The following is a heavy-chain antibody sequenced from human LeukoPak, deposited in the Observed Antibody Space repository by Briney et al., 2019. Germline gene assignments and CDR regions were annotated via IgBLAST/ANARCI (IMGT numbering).Heavy chain of an antibody. CDR2: ISYDGSNK. D-gene: IGHD6-19*01. CDR1: GFTFSSYG. Sequence: GGSLRLSCAASGFTFSSYGTHWVRQAPGKGLEWVAVISYDGSNKYYADSVKGRFTISRDNSKNTLYLQMNSLRAEDTAVYYCAKDPAGWTVAAPFQHWGQGTLVTVSS. J-gene: IGHJ1*01. CDR3: AKDPAGWTVAAPFQH. V-gene: IGHV3-30*18.